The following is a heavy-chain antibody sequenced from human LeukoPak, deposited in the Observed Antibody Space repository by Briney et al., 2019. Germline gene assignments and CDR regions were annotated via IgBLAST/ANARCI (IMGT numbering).Heavy chain of an antibody. V-gene: IGHV3-66*01. CDR3: AREALGGGGY. CDR2: IYSSGST. CDR1: GFTVSSNY. Sequence: QPGGSLRLSCAASGFTVSSNYMSWVRQAPGKGLEWVSIIYSSGSTYYADSVKGRFTISRDNSKSTLYLQMNSLRAEDTAVYHCAREALGGGGYWGQGTLVTVSS. D-gene: IGHD3-10*01. J-gene: IGHJ4*02.